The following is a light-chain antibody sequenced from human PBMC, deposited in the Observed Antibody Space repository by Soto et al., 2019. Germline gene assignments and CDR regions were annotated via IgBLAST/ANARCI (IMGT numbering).Light chain of an antibody. CDR1: SSDVGGYNY. CDR3: SSYRTSSTAVL. CDR2: DVS. Sequence: QSALTQPASVSGSPGQSIAISCTGTSSDVGGYNYVSWYQQHPGKAPKLMIYDVSNRPSGVSDRFSGSKSDNTASLTISGLQAEDEADYYCSSYRTSSTAVLFGGGTKLTVL. V-gene: IGLV2-14*01. J-gene: IGLJ2*01.